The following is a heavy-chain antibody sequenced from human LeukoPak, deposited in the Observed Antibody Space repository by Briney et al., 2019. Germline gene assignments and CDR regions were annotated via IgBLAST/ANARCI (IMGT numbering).Heavy chain of an antibody. CDR3: ARPGCTNAVCYVADY. Sequence: SETLSLTCAVSGGSISSSSYYWGWIRQRPGKGLEWIGRIYYSGSTYYHPALKSRVTISVDTSKNQFSLKLSSVTAADTAVYYCARPGCTNAVCYVADYWGQGTLVTVSS. CDR2: IYYSGST. J-gene: IGHJ4*02. D-gene: IGHD2-8*01. CDR1: GGSISSSSYY. V-gene: IGHV4-39*01.